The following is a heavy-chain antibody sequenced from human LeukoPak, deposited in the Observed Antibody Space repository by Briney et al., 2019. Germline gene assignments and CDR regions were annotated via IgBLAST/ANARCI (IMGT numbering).Heavy chain of an antibody. J-gene: IGHJ4*02. V-gene: IGHV4-30-4*02. Sequence: SDTLSLTCTVSGGSISSGDYYWSWIRQPPGKGLEWIGYIYYSGSTYYNPSLKSRVTISVDTSKNQFSLKLSSVTAADTAVYYCASWPPFTWIGIDYWGQGTLVTVSS. CDR1: GGSISSGDYY. CDR3: ASWPPFTWIGIDY. CDR2: IYYSGST. D-gene: IGHD5-12*01.